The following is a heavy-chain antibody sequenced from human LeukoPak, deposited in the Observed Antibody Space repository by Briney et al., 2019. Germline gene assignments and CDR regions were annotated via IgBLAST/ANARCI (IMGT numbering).Heavy chain of an antibody. CDR2: INPNSGGT. J-gene: IGHJ4*02. D-gene: IGHD2-2*01. CDR3: ATDPYPQGPIDY. CDR1: GGTFSSYA. V-gene: IGHV1-2*02. Sequence: GSSVKVSCKASGGTFSSYAISWVRQAPGQGLEWMGWINPNSGGTNYAQKFQGRVTMTRDTSISTAYMELSRLRSDDTAVYYCATDPYPQGPIDYWGQGTLVTVSS.